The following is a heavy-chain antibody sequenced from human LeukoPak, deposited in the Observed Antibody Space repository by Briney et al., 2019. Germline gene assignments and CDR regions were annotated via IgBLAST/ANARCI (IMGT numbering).Heavy chain of an antibody. D-gene: IGHD4-17*01. V-gene: IGHV3-23*01. CDR3: ATPTTVTTAI. CDR2: ISGSGGST. CDR1: GFTFSSYA. Sequence: PGGSLILSCAASGFTFSSYAMSWVRQAPGKGLEWVSAISGSGGSTYYADSVKGRFTISRDNSKNTLYLQMNSLRAEDTAVYYCATPTTVTTAIWGQGTMDSVSS. J-gene: IGHJ3*02.